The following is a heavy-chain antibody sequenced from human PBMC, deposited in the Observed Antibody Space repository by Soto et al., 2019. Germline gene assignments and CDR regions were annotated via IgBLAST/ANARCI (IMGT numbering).Heavy chain of an antibody. V-gene: IGHV3-23*01. D-gene: IGHD6-13*01. J-gene: IGHJ4*02. CDR3: AKGGLYTSSWYEGY. CDR2: ISGSGDST. Sequence: EVQLLESGGALVQPGGSLRLSCAASGFTFSSYAMSWVRQAPGKGLEWVSSISGSGDSTYNADSVKGRFAISRDNSTNTLYLQLNSLPADDTAVYYCAKGGLYTSSWYEGYWGQGTLVTVSS. CDR1: GFTFSSYA.